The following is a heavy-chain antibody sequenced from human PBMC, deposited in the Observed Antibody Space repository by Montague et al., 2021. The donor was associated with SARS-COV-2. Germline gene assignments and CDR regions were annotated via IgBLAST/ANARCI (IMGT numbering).Heavy chain of an antibody. J-gene: IGHJ6*02. CDR1: GDSVSSNSAT. V-gene: IGHV6-1*01. Sequence: CAISGDSVSSNSATWNWVRQSPSRGLEWLGRTYYRSKWYNDYAVSVRGRVTINPDTSKNQFSLQLNSVTPEDTAIYYCTSGSEGNYNVMDVWGQGTTVTV. CDR2: TYYRSKWYN. D-gene: IGHD1-1*01. CDR3: TSGSEGNYNVMDV.